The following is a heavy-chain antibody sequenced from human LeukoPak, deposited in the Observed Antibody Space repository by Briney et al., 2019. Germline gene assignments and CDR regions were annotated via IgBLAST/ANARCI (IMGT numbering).Heavy chain of an antibody. CDR3: ARPNGYSSGWFFDY. CDR2: IWYDGSNK. Sequence: PGGSLRLSCAASGFIFSSYGMHWVRQAPGKGLEWVAVIWYDGSNKYYADSVKGRFTISRDNSKNTLYLQMNSLRAEDTAVYYCARPNGYSSGWFFDYWGQGTLVTVSS. J-gene: IGHJ4*02. V-gene: IGHV3-33*01. D-gene: IGHD6-19*01. CDR1: GFIFSSYG.